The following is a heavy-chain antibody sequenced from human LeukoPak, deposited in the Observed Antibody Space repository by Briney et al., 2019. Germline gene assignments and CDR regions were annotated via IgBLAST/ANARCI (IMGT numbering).Heavy chain of an antibody. Sequence: PSATLSLTCGLNGGSFGDHFWGWFRQSPGKGLEWIGEVNQRGTINSNPSLKSRVAISVETPKNQFSLKLTSVTAADTAVYYCARINLWPGNWIDSWGQGSLVTVSS. CDR3: ARINLWPGNWIDS. CDR1: GGSFGDHF. D-gene: IGHD3-10*02. CDR2: VNQRGTI. V-gene: IGHV4-34*01. J-gene: IGHJ5*01.